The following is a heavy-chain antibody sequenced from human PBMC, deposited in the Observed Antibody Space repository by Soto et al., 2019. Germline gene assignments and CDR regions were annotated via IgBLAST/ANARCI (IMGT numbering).Heavy chain of an antibody. CDR2: LYYSGST. Sequence: PSETLSLTCTVSGGSISRSSYYWAWIRQPPGKGLEWIGSLYYSGSTYYNPSLKSRLTISVDTSKNQFSLKLSSVTAADTAVYYCARVLFGRGNWFDPWGQGTLVTVSS. D-gene: IGHD3-3*01. V-gene: IGHV4-39*07. J-gene: IGHJ5*02. CDR3: ARVLFGRGNWFDP. CDR1: GGSISRSSYY.